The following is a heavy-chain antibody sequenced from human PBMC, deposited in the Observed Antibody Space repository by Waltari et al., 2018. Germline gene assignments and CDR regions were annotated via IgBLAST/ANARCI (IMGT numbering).Heavy chain of an antibody. CDR1: GGSISRSSYY. Sequence: QLQLQESGPGLVKPSETLSLTCTVSGGSISRSSYYWGWIRQPPGKGLAWIGSIYYTGGTYYNPSLKSRVTISVDTSKNQFSLKLSSVTAADTAVYYCARHWRGVKIVVVVAATGGGFDYWGQGTLVTVSS. D-gene: IGHD2-15*01. CDR2: IYYTGGT. CDR3: ARHWRGVKIVVVVAATGGGFDY. J-gene: IGHJ4*02. V-gene: IGHV4-39*01.